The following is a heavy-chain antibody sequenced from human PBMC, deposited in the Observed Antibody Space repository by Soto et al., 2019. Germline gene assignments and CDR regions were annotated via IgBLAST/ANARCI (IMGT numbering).Heavy chain of an antibody. J-gene: IGHJ4*02. CDR3: ARASRSSSKEPTVDY. D-gene: IGHD6-13*01. CDR2: ISYDGSNK. V-gene: IGHV3-30*03. CDR1: GFTFSNYG. Sequence: QVQLAESGGGVVQPGRSLRRSCAASGFTFSNYGMHWVRQAPGKGLEWVAVISYDGSNKYYEVSVKGRVTISRDNSKNTLSLPMNSPRPEDTSVYYCARASRSSSKEPTVDYWCQGTLVTVPP.